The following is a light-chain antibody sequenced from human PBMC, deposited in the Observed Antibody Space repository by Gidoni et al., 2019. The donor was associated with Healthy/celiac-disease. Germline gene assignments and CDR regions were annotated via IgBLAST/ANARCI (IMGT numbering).Light chain of an antibody. Sequence: DIVMTQSPDSLAVSLGERPTINCKSSQSVLYSSNNKNYLAWYQQKPGQPPKLLIYWASTRESGVPDRFSGSGSGTDFTLTISSLQAEDVAVYYCQQYYSTPNTFGGGTKVEIK. V-gene: IGKV4-1*01. CDR3: QQYYSTPNT. J-gene: IGKJ4*01. CDR1: QSVLYSSNNKNY. CDR2: WAS.